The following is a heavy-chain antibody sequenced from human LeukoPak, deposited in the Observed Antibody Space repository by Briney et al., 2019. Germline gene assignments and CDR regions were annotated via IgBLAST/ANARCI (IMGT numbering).Heavy chain of an antibody. CDR3: ARLIWYYYDSSGYGNWFDP. V-gene: IGHV4-34*01. CDR1: GGSFSGYY. Sequence: SETLSLTCAVYGGSFSGYYWSWIRQPPGKGLEWIGEINHSGSTNYNPSLKSRVTISVDTSKNQFSLKLSSVTAADTAVYYCARLIWYYYDSSGYGNWFDPWGQGTLVTVSS. D-gene: IGHD3-22*01. J-gene: IGHJ5*02. CDR2: INHSGST.